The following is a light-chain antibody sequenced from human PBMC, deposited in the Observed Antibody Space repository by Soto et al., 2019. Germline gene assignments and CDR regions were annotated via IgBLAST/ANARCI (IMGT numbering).Light chain of an antibody. CDR3: QQYGSSGT. V-gene: IGKV3-15*01. CDR1: QSVRSN. J-gene: IGKJ1*01. Sequence: EIVLTQSPATLSVSPGERATLSCRASQSVRSNLAWYQQKPGQAPSLLMYGASTRASGIPARFSGSGSGTEFTLTISSLMSDDVAVYYCQQYGSSGTFGQGTKVDIK. CDR2: GAS.